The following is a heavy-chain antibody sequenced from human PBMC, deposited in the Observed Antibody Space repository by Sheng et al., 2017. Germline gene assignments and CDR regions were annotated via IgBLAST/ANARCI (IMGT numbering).Heavy chain of an antibody. CDR3: ARAYYDSSGYPLDY. V-gene: IGHV4-61*01. D-gene: IGHD3-22*01. CDR2: IYYSGST. J-gene: IGHJ4*02. Sequence: QVQLQESGPGLVKPSETLSLTCTVSGGSVSSGSYYWSWIRQPPGKGLEWIGYIYYSGSTNYNPSLKSRVTISVDTSKNQFSLKLSSVTAADTAVYYCARAYYDSSGYPLDYWGQGTLVTVSS. CDR1: GGSVSSGSYY.